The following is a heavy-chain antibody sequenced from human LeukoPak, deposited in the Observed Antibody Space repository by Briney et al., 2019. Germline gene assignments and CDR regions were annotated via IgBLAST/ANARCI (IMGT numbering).Heavy chain of an antibody. V-gene: IGHV1-2*02. J-gene: IGHJ4*02. D-gene: IGHD3-10*01. CDR1: GYTFTGYY. CDR2: INPNSGGT. CDR3: ATSYGSGSYQFYSDY. Sequence: ASVKVSCKASGYTFTGYYMHWVRQAPGQGLEWMGWINPNSGGTNYAQKLQGRVTMTTDTSTSTAYMELRSLRSDDTAVYYCATSYGSGSYQFYSDYWGQGTLVTVSS.